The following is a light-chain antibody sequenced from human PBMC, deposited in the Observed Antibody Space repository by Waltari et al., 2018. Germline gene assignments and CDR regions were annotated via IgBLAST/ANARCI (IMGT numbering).Light chain of an antibody. V-gene: IGLV2-11*01. J-gene: IGLJ2*01. CDR2: DVS. Sequence: QAAMPQPPPVSGSPGQSGTIPCTGTSSGVGGYNYVSCYQHHPGKAPKLMIYDVSKRPSGVSDRFSGSKSGNTASLTISGLQAEDEADYYCTSYAGSNTGLFGGGTRLTVL. CDR3: TSYAGSNTGL. CDR1: SSGVGGYNY.